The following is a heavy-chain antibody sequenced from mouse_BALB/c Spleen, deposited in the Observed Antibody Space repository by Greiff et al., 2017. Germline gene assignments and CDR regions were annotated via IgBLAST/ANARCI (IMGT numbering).Heavy chain of an antibody. CDR2: ISSGGGST. V-gene: IGHV5-12-1*01. J-gene: IGHJ1*01. CDR1: GFAFSSYD. Sequence: DVHLVESGGGLVKPGGSLKLSCAASGFAFSSYDMSWVRQTPEKRLEWVAYISSGGGSTYYPDTVKGRFTISRDNAKNTLYLQMSSLKSEDTAMYYCARDYYGSSYGYFDVWGAGTTVTVSS. CDR3: ARDYYGSSYGYFDV. D-gene: IGHD1-1*01.